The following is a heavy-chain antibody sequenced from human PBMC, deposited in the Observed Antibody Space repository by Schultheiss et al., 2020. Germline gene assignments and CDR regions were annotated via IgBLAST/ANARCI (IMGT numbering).Heavy chain of an antibody. J-gene: IGHJ4*02. CDR2: ISWNSGSI. Sequence: GESLKISCAASGFTFSSYAMSWVRQAPGKGLEWVSGISWNSGSIGYADSVKGRFTISRDNSKNTLYLQMNSLRAEDTAVYYCAKDLDEYCSGGSCWHIDYWGQGTLVTVSS. CDR3: AKDLDEYCSGGSCWHIDY. V-gene: IGHV3-23*01. CDR1: GFTFSSYA. D-gene: IGHD2-15*01.